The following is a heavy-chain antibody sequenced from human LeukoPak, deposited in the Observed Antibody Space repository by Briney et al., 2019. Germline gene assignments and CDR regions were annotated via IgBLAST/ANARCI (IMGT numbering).Heavy chain of an antibody. CDR1: GFTFSHHW. Sequence: GGSLRLSCAASGFTFSHHWMHWVRQAPGKGLVWVSHISSDESSTTYADSVKGQFTISRDNRKNTLYLQMNSLRVEDTAMYYCTRNPDGRNWFDPWGQGTLVTVSS. J-gene: IGHJ5*02. CDR2: ISSDESST. D-gene: IGHD1-14*01. V-gene: IGHV3-74*01. CDR3: TRNPDGRNWFDP.